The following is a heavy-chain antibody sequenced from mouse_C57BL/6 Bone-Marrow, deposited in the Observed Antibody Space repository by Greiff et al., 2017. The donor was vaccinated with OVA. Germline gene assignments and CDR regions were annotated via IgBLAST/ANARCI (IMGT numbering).Heavy chain of an antibody. J-gene: IGHJ1*03. Sequence: VQLQQPGAELVKPGASVKLSCKASGYTFTSYWMHWVKQRPGQGLEWIGMIHPNSGSTNYNEKFKSKATLTVDKSSSTAYMQLSSLTSEDSAVYYCARRSYYGSSHWYFEVWGTGTTVTVSS. CDR2: IHPNSGST. V-gene: IGHV1-64*01. CDR1: GYTFTSYW. D-gene: IGHD1-1*01. CDR3: ARRSYYGSSHWYFEV.